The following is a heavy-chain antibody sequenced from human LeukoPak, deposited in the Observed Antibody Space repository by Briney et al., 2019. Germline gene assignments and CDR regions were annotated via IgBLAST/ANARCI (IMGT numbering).Heavy chain of an antibody. V-gene: IGHV1-46*01. CDR1: GYTFTSYY. D-gene: IGHD2/OR15-2a*01. Sequence: GASVKVSCKASGYTFTSYYMHWVRQAPGQGLEWMGMINPSGGSTTYAQKFQGRVTMTRDASTRTAYMELSSLTSEDTAVYYCARGRTTWGQGTLVTVSS. CDR3: ARGRTT. J-gene: IGHJ4*02. CDR2: INPSGGST.